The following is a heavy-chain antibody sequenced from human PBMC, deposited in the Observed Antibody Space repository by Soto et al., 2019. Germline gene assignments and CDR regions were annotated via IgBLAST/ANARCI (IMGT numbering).Heavy chain of an antibody. Sequence: QVQLVQSGAEVKKPGSSVKVSCKASGGTFSTNTISWVRQAPGQGLEWMGGITPIFGTANYAQKFQGRVTITADESTSTAYMELSSLRSEDTAVYYCARDRRAVTTIDYYYYGMDVWGQGTTVTVSS. CDR3: ARDRRAVTTIDYYYYGMDV. CDR1: GGTFSTNT. V-gene: IGHV1-69*01. D-gene: IGHD4-4*01. J-gene: IGHJ6*02. CDR2: ITPIFGTA.